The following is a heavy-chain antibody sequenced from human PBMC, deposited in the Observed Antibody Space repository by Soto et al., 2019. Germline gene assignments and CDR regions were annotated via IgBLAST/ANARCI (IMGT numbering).Heavy chain of an antibody. CDR3: ARGTGIAAAVNY. Sequence: PSETLSLTCTVSGGSVSSGSYYWSWIRQPPGKGLEWIGYIYYSGSTNYNPSLKSRVTISVDTSKNQFSLKLSSVTAADTAVYYCARGTGIAAAVNYWGQGTLVTVS. CDR1: GGSVSSGSYY. V-gene: IGHV4-61*01. CDR2: IYYSGST. D-gene: IGHD6-13*01. J-gene: IGHJ4*02.